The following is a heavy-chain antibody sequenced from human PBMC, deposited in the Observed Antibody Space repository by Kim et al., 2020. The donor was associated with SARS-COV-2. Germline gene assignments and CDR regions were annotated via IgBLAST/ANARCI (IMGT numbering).Heavy chain of an antibody. D-gene: IGHD6-19*01. CDR2: ISYDGTSK. Sequence: GGSLRLSCAASGFTFSTSAMHWVRQAPGKGLEWVAVISYDGTSKNYADSMKGRFTISRDNSKSTLLLQLNSLRADDTAVYYCARYPVAVASFYDDYFDSWGQGTLVAVSS. CDR1: GFTFSTSA. V-gene: IGHV3-30*04. CDR3: ARYPVAVASFYDDYFDS. J-gene: IGHJ4*02.